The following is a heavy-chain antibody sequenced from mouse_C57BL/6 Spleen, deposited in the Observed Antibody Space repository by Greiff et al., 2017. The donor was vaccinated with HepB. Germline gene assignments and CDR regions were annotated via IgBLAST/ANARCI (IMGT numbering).Heavy chain of an antibody. CDR2: IDTNSGGT. Sequence: VQLQQSGAELVKPGASVKLSCKASGYTFTSYWMHWVKQRPGRGLEWIGRIDTNSGGTKYNEKLKSKATLTVDKPSRTSYMQLSSLTSEDSAVYDCARRVLGFYFDVWGTGTTVTVSS. CDR1: GYTFTSYW. J-gene: IGHJ1*03. V-gene: IGHV1-72*01. D-gene: IGHD2-2*01. CDR3: ARRVLGFYFDV.